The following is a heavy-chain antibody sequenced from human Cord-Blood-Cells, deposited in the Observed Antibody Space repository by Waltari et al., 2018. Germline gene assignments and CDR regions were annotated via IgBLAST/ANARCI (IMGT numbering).Heavy chain of an antibody. Sequence: QVQLVQSGAEVKKPGASVKVSCKASGYTFTGYYLHWVRQAPGPGLEWMEWINPNSGGTNYAQKFQGWITMTRDTSISTAYMELSRLRSDDTAVYYCARQGLGELSLYYYYGMDVWGQGTTVTVSS. D-gene: IGHD3-16*02. V-gene: IGHV1-2*04. CDR2: INPNSGGT. CDR3: ARQGLGELSLYYYYGMDV. CDR1: GYTFTGYY. J-gene: IGHJ6*02.